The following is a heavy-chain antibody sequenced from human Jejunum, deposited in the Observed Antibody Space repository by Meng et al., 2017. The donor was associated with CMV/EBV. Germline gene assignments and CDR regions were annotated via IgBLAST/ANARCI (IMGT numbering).Heavy chain of an antibody. V-gene: IGHV3-30*02. J-gene: IGHJ4*02. CDR1: FTFITYG. D-gene: IGHD6-19*01. Sequence: FTFITYGMQWVRLAPGRGLEWVAFIRYDGNNQYYTDSVKGRFTISRDNSRSTLFLQMNSLGVEDTAVYYCAKDLGASGWFETFDSWGQGTRVTVSS. CDR3: AKDLGASGWFETFDS. CDR2: IRYDGNNQ.